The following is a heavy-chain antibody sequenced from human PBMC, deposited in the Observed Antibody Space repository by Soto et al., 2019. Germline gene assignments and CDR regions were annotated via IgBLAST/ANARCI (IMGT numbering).Heavy chain of an antibody. CDR3: ATSLWFGTQVEL. CDR1: GGYFNDNY. Sequence: QVQLQQWGAGLLKPSETLSLSCAVYGGYFNDNYYTWFRQPPGKGLEWIGEISRSGTTKYIPSLKCRASISFETSRIQVSLKVTSVTAADTAVYYCATSLWFGTQVELWGQGALVTVSS. D-gene: IGHD3-10*01. V-gene: IGHV4-34*01. CDR2: ISRSGTT. J-gene: IGHJ5*02.